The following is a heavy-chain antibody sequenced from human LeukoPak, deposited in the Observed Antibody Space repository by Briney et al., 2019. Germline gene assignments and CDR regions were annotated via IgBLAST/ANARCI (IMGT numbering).Heavy chain of an antibody. D-gene: IGHD2-2*01. CDR1: GGSFSGYC. CDR2: INHSGST. Sequence: SETLSLTCAVYGGSFSGYCWSWIRQPPGKGLEWIGKINHSGSTNYNPSLKSRVTISVDTSKNQFSLKLSSVTAADTAVYYCARDLPIGVVVPAARYDAFDIWGQGTMVTVSS. J-gene: IGHJ3*02. CDR3: ARDLPIGVVVPAARYDAFDI. V-gene: IGHV4-34*01.